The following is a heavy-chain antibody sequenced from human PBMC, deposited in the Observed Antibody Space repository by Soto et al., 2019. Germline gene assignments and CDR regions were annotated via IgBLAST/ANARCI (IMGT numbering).Heavy chain of an antibody. V-gene: IGHV1-8*01. CDR1: GYTFTSYD. CDR3: ARGQRRCSGGSCYLYYFDY. D-gene: IGHD2-15*01. Sequence: QVQLVQSGAEVKKPGASVKVSCKASGYTFTSYDINWVRQATGQGLEWMGWMNPNSGNTGCAQKFQGRVTMTRNTSISTASMEVSSLRSEYTAVYYCARGQRRCSGGSCYLYYFDYWGQGTLVTVSS. J-gene: IGHJ4*02. CDR2: MNPNSGNT.